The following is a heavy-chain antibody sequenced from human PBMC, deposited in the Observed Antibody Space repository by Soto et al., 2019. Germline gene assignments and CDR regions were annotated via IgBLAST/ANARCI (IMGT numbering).Heavy chain of an antibody. V-gene: IGHV1-2*04. Sequence: ASVKVSCKASGYTFTGYYMHWVRQAPGQGLEWMGWINPNSGGTNYAQKFQGWVTMTRDTSISTAYVELSRLRSDDTAVYYCARDRGEDYYDSSGYFDYWGQGTLVTVSS. CDR2: INPNSGGT. J-gene: IGHJ4*02. CDR1: GYTFTGYY. CDR3: ARDRGEDYYDSSGYFDY. D-gene: IGHD3-22*01.